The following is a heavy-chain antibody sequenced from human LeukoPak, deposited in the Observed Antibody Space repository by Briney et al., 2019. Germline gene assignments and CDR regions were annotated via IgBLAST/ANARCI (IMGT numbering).Heavy chain of an antibody. CDR3: AKDQGGNDLDY. J-gene: IGHJ4*02. D-gene: IGHD4-23*01. CDR2: LYSGGST. CDR1: GFTVSSNY. V-gene: IGHV3-53*01. Sequence: GGSLRLSCAASGFTVSSNYMSWVRQAPGKGLEWVSILYSGGSTYYAASVKGRFTISRDNSKNMVYLEMNSLRTEDTAVYYCAKDQGGNDLDYWGQGTLVTVSS.